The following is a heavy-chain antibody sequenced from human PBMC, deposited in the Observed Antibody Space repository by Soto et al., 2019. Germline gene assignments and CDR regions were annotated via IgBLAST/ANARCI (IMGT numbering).Heavy chain of an antibody. CDR3: ARGGFWSGYTPYYYYGMDV. J-gene: IGHJ6*02. Sequence: SVKVSCKASGGTFSSYAISWVRQAPGQGLEWMGGIIPIFGTANYAQKFQGRVTITADKSTSTAYMELSSLRSEDTAVYYCARGGFWSGYTPYYYYGMDVWGQGTTVTVSS. CDR2: IIPIFGTA. D-gene: IGHD3-3*01. V-gene: IGHV1-69*06. CDR1: GGTFSSYA.